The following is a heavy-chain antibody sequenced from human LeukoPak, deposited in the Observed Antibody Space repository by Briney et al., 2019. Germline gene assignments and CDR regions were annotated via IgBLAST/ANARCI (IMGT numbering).Heavy chain of an antibody. Sequence: ASVKVSCKVSGYTLTELSMHWVRQAPGKGLEWMGGFDPEDGETIYAQKFQGRVTMTEDTSTDTAYMELSSLRSEDTAVYYCATDGPHTVVTPRAFDIWGQGTMVTVSS. J-gene: IGHJ3*02. D-gene: IGHD4-23*01. CDR3: ATDGPHTVVTPRAFDI. CDR2: FDPEDGET. CDR1: GYTLTELS. V-gene: IGHV1-24*01.